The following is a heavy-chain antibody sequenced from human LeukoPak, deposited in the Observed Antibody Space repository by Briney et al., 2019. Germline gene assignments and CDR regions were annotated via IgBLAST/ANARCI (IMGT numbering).Heavy chain of an antibody. D-gene: IGHD3-22*01. CDR3: ARLKITMIVVVNDAFDI. CDR1: GGSISSSSYY. Sequence: SSETLSLTCTVSGGSISSSSYYWGWIRQPPGKGLEWIGSIYYSGSTYYNPSLKSRVTISVDTSKNQFSLKLSSVTAADTAVYYCARLKITMIVVVNDAFDIWGQGTMVTVSS. CDR2: IYYSGST. V-gene: IGHV4-39*01. J-gene: IGHJ3*02.